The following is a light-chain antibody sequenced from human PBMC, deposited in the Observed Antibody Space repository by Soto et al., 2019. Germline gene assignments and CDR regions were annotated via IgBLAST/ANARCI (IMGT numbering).Light chain of an antibody. CDR3: QLYGRSRRAT. J-gene: IGKJ5*01. Sequence: EIVMTQSPATLSVSPGERASLSCRASQSVSSGHLAWYQQKPGQAPRLLIYGASSRATGIPDRFSDSESRTDFTLTISRLEPEDFAVYYCQLYGRSRRATFGQGTRLEI. V-gene: IGKV3-20*01. CDR1: QSVSSGH. CDR2: GAS.